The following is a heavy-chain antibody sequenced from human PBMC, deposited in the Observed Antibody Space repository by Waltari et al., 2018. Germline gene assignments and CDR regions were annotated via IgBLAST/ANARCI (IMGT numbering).Heavy chain of an antibody. V-gene: IGHV3-64D*06. CDR1: GFPFSDYV. CDR2: ISFDGGTT. J-gene: IGHJ2*01. D-gene: IGHD3-10*01. Sequence: EVQLVESGGALVQPGGSLRLSCSASGFPFSDYVLHWVRQAPGKGLEYVSVISFDGGTTFYTDFVKGRFTISRDNSKNTLYLQMTSLRPEDTAVYYCVVSVLPGDSGRYWFFDHWGPGTLVTVSS. CDR3: VVSVLPGDSGRYWFFDH.